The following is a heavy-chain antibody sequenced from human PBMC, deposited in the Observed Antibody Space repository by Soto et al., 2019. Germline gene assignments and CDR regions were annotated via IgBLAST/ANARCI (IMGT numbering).Heavy chain of an antibody. J-gene: IGHJ5*02. D-gene: IGHD6-19*01. CDR2: INHSGST. CDR3: ARRRPAYSSGRYTRGWFDP. Sequence: SETLSLTCAVYGGSFSGYYWSWIRQPPGKGLEWIGEINHSGSTNYNPSLKSRVTISVDTSKNQFSLKLSSVTAADTAVYYCARRRPAYSSGRYTRGWFDPSGQATLVTVSS. V-gene: IGHV4-34*01. CDR1: GGSFSGYY.